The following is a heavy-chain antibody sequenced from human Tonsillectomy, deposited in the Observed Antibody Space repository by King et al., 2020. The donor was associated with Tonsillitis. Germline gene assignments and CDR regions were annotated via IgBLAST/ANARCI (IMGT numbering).Heavy chain of an antibody. D-gene: IGHD2-8*01. V-gene: IGHV3-11*05. CDR1: GFTVSDYY. CDR2: IRSSSSYT. CDR3: ARAQQTYCTNGVCYPYYFDY. J-gene: IGHJ4*02. Sequence: GGGGGGPGGCLRLSCAASGFTVSDYYMSWIRQAPGKGLGWGSYIRSSSSYTHYADSVKGRFTISRDNAKNSRYLQMNSLRAEDTAVYYCARAQQTYCTNGVCYPYYFDYWGQGPLVTVSS.